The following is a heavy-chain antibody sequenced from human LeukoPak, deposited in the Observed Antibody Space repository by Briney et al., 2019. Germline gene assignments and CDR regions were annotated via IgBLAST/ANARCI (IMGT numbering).Heavy chain of an antibody. V-gene: IGHV1-2*02. CDR1: GYNFIGYY. Sequence: ASVKVSCKASGYNFIGYYIHWVRQAPGQGLEWMGWINPNSGDTNNAQKFQGRVTMTSDTSISTAYMELTRLRSDDTAVYYCARAVAGIVNWFDPWGQGTLVTVSS. J-gene: IGHJ5*02. CDR3: ARAVAGIVNWFDP. D-gene: IGHD6-13*01. CDR2: INPNSGDT.